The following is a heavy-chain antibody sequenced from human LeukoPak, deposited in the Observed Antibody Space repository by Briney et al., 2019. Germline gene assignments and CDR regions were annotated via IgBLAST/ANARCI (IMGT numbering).Heavy chain of an antibody. Sequence: SETLSLTCTVSGYSISSGYYWGWIRQPPGKGLEWIGSIYHSGSTYYNPSLKSRVTISVDTSKNQFSLKLSSVTAADTAVYYCARQSDRIVSVIWGQGTLVTVSS. CDR1: GYSISSGYY. CDR3: ARQSDRIVSVI. V-gene: IGHV4-38-2*02. J-gene: IGHJ4*02. D-gene: IGHD3-22*01. CDR2: IYHSGST.